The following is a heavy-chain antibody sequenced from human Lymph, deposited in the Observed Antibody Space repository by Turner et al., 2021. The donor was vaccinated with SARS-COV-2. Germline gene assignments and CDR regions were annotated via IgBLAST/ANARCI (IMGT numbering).Heavy chain of an antibody. CDR2: VRGSGGTT. CDR1: GFTFSSYA. V-gene: IGHV3-23*01. CDR3: AKDRFTLNNCWEDY. Sequence: EVQLLESGGGLVQPGGSLRRSCAASGFTFSSYAMSWVRQAPGNGLELVSGVRGSGGTTHYADSVKGRFTILRDNSKNTLYLQMNSLRAEDTAVYYCAKDRFTLNNCWEDYWGQGTLVTVSS. J-gene: IGHJ4*02. D-gene: IGHD1-26*01.